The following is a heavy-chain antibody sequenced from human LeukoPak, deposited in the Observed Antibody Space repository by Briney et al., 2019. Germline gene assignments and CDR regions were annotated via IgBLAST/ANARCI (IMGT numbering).Heavy chain of an antibody. CDR3: ARGVYYDLGDFDY. J-gene: IGHJ4*02. Sequence: ASVKVSCKASGYTFTGYYIHWVRQAPGQGLEWMGWINSNSGGTNYAQKFQGRVTMTRDTSISTAYMELSRLRSDDTAVYYCARGVYYDLGDFDYWGQGTLVTVSS. CDR2: INSNSGGT. CDR1: GYTFTGYY. D-gene: IGHD3-22*01. V-gene: IGHV1-2*02.